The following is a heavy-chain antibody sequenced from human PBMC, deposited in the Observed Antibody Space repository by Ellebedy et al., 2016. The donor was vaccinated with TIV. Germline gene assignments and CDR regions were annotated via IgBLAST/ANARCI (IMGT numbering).Heavy chain of an antibody. V-gene: IGHV5-10-1*01. CDR1: GYRFTSYW. D-gene: IGHD3-10*01. J-gene: IGHJ4*02. CDR3: ARPIDYYGSGIYSIDY. Sequence: GESLKISCQVSGYRFTSYWITWVRQMPGKGLEWLGTIDPSDSYAYYSPSFQGHVTFSVDNSISTAYLQWGSLKASDTAIYYCARPIDYYGSGIYSIDYWGQGTMVTVSS. CDR2: IDPSDSYA.